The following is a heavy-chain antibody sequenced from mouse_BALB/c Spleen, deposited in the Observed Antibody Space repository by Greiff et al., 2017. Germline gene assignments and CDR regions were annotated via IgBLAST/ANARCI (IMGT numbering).Heavy chain of an antibody. CDR3: VRHGGAGFAMDY. Sequence: EVKLMESGGGLVQPKGSLKLSCAASGFTFNTYAMNWVRQAPGKGLEWVARIRSKSNNYATYYADSVKDRFTISRDDSQSMLYLQMNNLKTEDTAMYYCVRHGGAGFAMDYWGQGTSVTVSS. CDR1: GFTFNTYA. J-gene: IGHJ4*01. V-gene: IGHV10-1*02. CDR2: IRSKSNNYAT. D-gene: IGHD3-3*01.